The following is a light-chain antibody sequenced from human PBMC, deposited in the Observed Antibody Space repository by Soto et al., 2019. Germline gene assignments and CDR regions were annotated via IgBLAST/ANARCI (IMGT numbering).Light chain of an antibody. CDR2: EVT. V-gene: IGLV2-18*02. Sequence: QSALTQPPSVSGSPGQSVTISCIGTSSDVGGYDRVSWYQQPPGTAPKLMIYEVTNRPSGVPDRFSGSRSGKTASLTISGLQAEDEADYYCTSYTSNSTSVFGGGTKLTVL. J-gene: IGLJ3*02. CDR1: SSDVGGYDR. CDR3: TSYTSNSTSV.